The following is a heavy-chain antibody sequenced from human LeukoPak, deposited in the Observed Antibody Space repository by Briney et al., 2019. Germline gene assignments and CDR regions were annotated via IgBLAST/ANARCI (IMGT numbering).Heavy chain of an antibody. CDR2: INGNGGST. J-gene: IGHJ4*02. D-gene: IGHD2/OR15-2a*01. V-gene: IGHV3-20*04. Sequence: GGSLRLSCAASGFTFDNYGMSWVRQVPGKGLEWVSSINGNGGSTAYADSVRGRFTISRDNAKNSLYLQMNSLRAEDTAVYYCARGPSGGNSLWMDYWGQGTLVTVSS. CDR1: GFTFDNYG. CDR3: ARGPSGGNSLWMDY.